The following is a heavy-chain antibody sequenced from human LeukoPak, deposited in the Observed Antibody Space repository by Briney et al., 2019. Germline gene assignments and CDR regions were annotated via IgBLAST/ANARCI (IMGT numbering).Heavy chain of an antibody. CDR3: AREDVVLLDGVRYYYYGLDV. D-gene: IGHD2-8*01. Sequence: ASVKVSCKASGYNFISYYMHWVRQAPGQGLEWMGIINPSGGSTSYAQRFQDRVTMTRDTSTSTVYMELSSLKSEDTAVYYCAREDVVLLDGVRYYYYGLDVWGQGTTVTVSS. CDR1: GYNFISYY. V-gene: IGHV1-46*01. CDR2: INPSGGST. J-gene: IGHJ6*02.